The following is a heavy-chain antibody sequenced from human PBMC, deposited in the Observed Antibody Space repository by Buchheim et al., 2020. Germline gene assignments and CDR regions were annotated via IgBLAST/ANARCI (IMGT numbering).Heavy chain of an antibody. CDR2: IDWDDDK. CDR3: ARTRFLEWLFDY. V-gene: IGHV2-70*15. CDR1: GFSLSTSGMC. D-gene: IGHD3-3*01. Sequence: QVTLRESGPALVKPTQTLTLTCTFSGFSLSTSGMCVSWIRQPPGKALEWLARIDWDDDKYYSTSLKTRPTISKDTSKNQVVLTMTNMDPVDTATYYCARTRFLEWLFDYWGQGTL. J-gene: IGHJ4*02.